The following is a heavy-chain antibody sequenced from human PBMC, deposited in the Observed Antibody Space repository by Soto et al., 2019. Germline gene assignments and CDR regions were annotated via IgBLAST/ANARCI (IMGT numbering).Heavy chain of an antibody. CDR3: ARPRGGCTNGVCYLAY. CDR1: GYSFTSYW. J-gene: IGHJ4*02. Sequence: GESLTISCKGSGYSFTSYWIGWVRQMPGKGLEWMGIIYPGDSDTRYSPSFQSQVTNSAEKSISTAYLQWSSLKASDTAMFYCARPRGGCTNGVCYLAYWGQGTLVTVSS. D-gene: IGHD2-8*01. V-gene: IGHV5-51*01. CDR2: IYPGDSDT.